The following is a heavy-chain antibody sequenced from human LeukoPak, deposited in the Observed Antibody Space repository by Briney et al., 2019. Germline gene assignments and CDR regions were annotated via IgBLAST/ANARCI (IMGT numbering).Heavy chain of an antibody. CDR1: GGTFSSYA. D-gene: IGHD3-3*01. J-gene: IGHJ5*02. V-gene: IGHV1-69*13. CDR3: ATLGYDFWSGYYIWFDP. Sequence: SVKVSCKASGGTFSSYAISWVRQAPGQGLEWMGGIIPIFGTANYAQKFQGRVTITADESTSTAYMELSSLRSEDTAVYYCATLGYDFWSGYYIWFDPWGQGTLVTVSS. CDR2: IIPIFGTA.